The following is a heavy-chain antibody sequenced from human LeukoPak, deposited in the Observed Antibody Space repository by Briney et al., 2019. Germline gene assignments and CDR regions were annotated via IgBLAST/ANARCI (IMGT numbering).Heavy chain of an antibody. CDR2: IWSDATNE. CDR3: AKDAQGGFDYSNSLEH. V-gene: IGHV3-33*06. J-gene: IGHJ4*02. CDR1: VFFFSIFG. D-gene: IGHD4-11*01. Sequence: GTSLRLSCEASVFFFSIFGMHWVRQAPGKGLEWVAVIWSDATNEYYADSVKGRFTISRDNFKNTVSLQMDSLRVEVTVVYYCAKDAQGGFDYSNSLEHWGQGSLVTVSS.